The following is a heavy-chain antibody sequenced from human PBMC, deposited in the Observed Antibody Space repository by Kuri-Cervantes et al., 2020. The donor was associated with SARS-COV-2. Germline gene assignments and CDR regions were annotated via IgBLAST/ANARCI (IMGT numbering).Heavy chain of an antibody. V-gene: IGHV3-11*04. J-gene: IGHJ6*03. D-gene: IGHD1-26*01. CDR2: ISSSGTTI. CDR3: AREGVGSTHYMDV. CDR1: GFTFSDYY. Sequence: GGSLRLSCAASGFTFSDYYITWIRQAPGKGLEWVSYISSSGTTIYYADSVQGRFIISRDNAESSVYLQMNSLRAEDTAVYYCAREGVGSTHYMDVWGKGTTVTVSS.